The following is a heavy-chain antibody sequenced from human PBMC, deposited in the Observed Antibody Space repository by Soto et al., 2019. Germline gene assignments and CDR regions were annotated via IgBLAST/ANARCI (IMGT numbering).Heavy chain of an antibody. Sequence: AETLKLSCTGSGYSFTSYWIGWVRQLPGKGLEWMGIVYTGDSDTSYSTPSQGQVTTSADKTISTAYPLWRSLKAADTGMYYCARLQLELLFDYWGQGTPVTVSS. D-gene: IGHD1-7*01. V-gene: IGHV5-51*01. J-gene: IGHJ4*02. CDR1: GYSFTSYW. CDR3: ARLQLELLFDY. CDR2: VYTGDSDT.